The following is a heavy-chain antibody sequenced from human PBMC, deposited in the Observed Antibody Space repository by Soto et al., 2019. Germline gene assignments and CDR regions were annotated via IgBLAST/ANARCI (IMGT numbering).Heavy chain of an antibody. CDR2: MYYSGST. CDR3: ARAAGAVAGRFDY. J-gene: IGHJ4*02. CDR1: GVSISSYY. D-gene: IGHD6-19*01. V-gene: IGHV4-59*01. Sequence: SETLSLTCTVSGVSISSYYWSWIRQPPGEGLEWIGYMYYSGSTNYNPSLKSRVTISVDTSKNQFSLNLSSVTAADTAVYYCARAAGAVAGRFDYWGQGTLVTVSS.